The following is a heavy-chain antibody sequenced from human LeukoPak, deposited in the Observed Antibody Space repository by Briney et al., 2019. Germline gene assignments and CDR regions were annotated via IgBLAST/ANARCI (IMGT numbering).Heavy chain of an antibody. Sequence: PGGSLRLSCAASGFTFSSYSMNWVRQAPGKGLEWVGFIRSKAYGGTTEYAASVKGRFTISRDDSKSIAYLQMNSLKTEDTAVYYCTSWVYYYDSSGYPGVYFDYWGQGTLVTVSS. CDR2: IRSKAYGGTT. V-gene: IGHV3-49*04. CDR1: GFTFSSYS. D-gene: IGHD3-22*01. J-gene: IGHJ4*02. CDR3: TSWVYYYDSSGYPGVYFDY.